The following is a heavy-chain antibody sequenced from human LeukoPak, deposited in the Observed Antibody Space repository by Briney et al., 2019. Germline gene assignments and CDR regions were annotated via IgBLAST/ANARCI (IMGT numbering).Heavy chain of an antibody. CDR3: ARSREHTFDI. D-gene: IGHD1-26*01. Sequence: ASVKVSCKASGYTFTDHYIHWVRQAPGQGLECMGWINPNSGDTNYAQKFQGRATMTRDTSISTAYMEVSRLRSDDTAVYYCARSREHTFDIWGQGTMVTVSS. V-gene: IGHV1-2*02. J-gene: IGHJ3*02. CDR1: GYTFTDHY. CDR2: INPNSGDT.